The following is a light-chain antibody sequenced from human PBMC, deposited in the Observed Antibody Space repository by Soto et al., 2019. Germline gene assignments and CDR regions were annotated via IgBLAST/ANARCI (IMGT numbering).Light chain of an antibody. CDR2: EVN. J-gene: IGLJ1*01. CDR1: SSNVGSYKL. CDR3: CSSGGSPTDV. Sequence: QSVLTQPASVSGSPGQSITISCTGTSSNVGSYKLVSWYQQHPGKAPKLMIFEVNKRPSGVSNRFSGSKSGNTASLTNSGLKVEDEADYYCCSSGGSPTDVFGTGTKLTVL. V-gene: IGLV2-23*02.